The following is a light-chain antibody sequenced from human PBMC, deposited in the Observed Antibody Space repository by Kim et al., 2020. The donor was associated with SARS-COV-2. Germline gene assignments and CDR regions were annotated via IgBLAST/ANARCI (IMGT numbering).Light chain of an antibody. V-gene: IGLV3-1*01. J-gene: IGLJ1*01. CDR2: QDS. CDR1: KLGDKY. Sequence: SVSPGRTSSITFSGDKLGDKYACWYQQKPGQSPVLVIYQDSKRPSGIPERFSGSNSGNTATLTISGTQAMDEADYYCQAWDSSTNVFGTGTKVTVL. CDR3: QAWDSSTNV.